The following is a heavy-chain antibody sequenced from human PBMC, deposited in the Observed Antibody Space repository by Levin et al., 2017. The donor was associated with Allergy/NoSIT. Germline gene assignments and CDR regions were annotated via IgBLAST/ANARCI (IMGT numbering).Heavy chain of an antibody. J-gene: IGHJ4*02. Sequence: SETLSLTCTVSGGSVSSGSYYWSWIRQPPGKGLEWIGYIYYSGSTNYNPSLKSRVTISVDTSKNQFSLKLSSVTAADTAVYYCARGRLGGVDTAPWVSGWGQGTLVTVSS. D-gene: IGHD5-18*01. CDR2: IYYSGST. CDR3: ARGRLGGVDTAPWVSG. V-gene: IGHV4-61*01. CDR1: GGSVSSGSYY.